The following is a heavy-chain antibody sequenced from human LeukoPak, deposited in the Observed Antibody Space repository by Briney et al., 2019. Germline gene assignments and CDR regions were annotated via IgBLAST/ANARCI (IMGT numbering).Heavy chain of an antibody. CDR1: GYTFTGYY. V-gene: IGHV1-2*04. CDR2: INPNSGGT. CDR3: ARDGCSSTSCYSPNGDYYYYMDV. J-gene: IGHJ6*03. Sequence: ASVKVSCKASGYTFTGYYMHWVRQAPGQGLEWMGWINPNSGGTNYAQKFQGWVTMTRDTSISTAYMELGRLRSDDTAVYYCARDGCSSTSCYSPNGDYYYYMDVWGKGTTVTVSS. D-gene: IGHD2-2*02.